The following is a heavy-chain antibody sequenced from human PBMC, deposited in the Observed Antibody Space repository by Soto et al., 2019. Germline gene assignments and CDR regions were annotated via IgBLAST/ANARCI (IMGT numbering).Heavy chain of an antibody. D-gene: IGHD3-3*01. CDR3: ERAPRWGYDFWSGYTPGDSYYYYGMDV. CDR2: INPKSGGT. Sequence: ASVKVSCKASGYTFTGYYMHWVRQAPGQGLEWLGRINPKSGGTSTAQKFQGWVTMTTDTSISTASMELTRLTSDDTAIYYCERAPRWGYDFWSGYTPGDSYYYYGMDVWGQGTTVTVSS. V-gene: IGHV1-2*04. CDR1: GYTFTGYY. J-gene: IGHJ6*02.